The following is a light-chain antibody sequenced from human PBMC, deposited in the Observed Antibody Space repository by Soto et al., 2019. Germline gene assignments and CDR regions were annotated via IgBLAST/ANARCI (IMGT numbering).Light chain of an antibody. Sequence: QAVLTQPPSVSGAPGQRVTISCTGSSSNIGAGYGVHWYQQLPGTAPKLLIYVNSNRPSGVPDRFSGSKSGTSASLAITGLRAEDEADYYCQSYDSSLSGGVFGGGTKPTVL. CDR1: SSNIGAGYG. V-gene: IGLV1-40*01. CDR3: QSYDSSLSGGV. CDR2: VNS. J-gene: IGLJ3*02.